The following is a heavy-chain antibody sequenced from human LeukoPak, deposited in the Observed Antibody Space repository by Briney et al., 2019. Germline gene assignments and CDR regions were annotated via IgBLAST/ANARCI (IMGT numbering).Heavy chain of an antibody. Sequence: SETLSLTCTVSGGSISSYYWSWIRQPPGKGLEWIGSIHHSGNTYYNPSLKSRVTISVDTSKNQFSLELRSVTAADTAVFYCARMLVPDYFDNWGQGTLVTVSS. V-gene: IGHV4-59*08. J-gene: IGHJ4*02. CDR3: ARMLVPDYFDN. CDR1: GGSISSYY. CDR2: IHHSGNT. D-gene: IGHD6-13*01.